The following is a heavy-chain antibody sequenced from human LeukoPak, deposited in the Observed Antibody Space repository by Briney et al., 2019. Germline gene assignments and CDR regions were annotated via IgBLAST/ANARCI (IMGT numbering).Heavy chain of an antibody. V-gene: IGHV2-70*11. CDR3: VRRRIVGATSFFDY. CDR1: GFSLSTDGMC. J-gene: IGHJ4*02. D-gene: IGHD1-26*01. CDR2: IDWDGDK. Sequence: ESGPALVNPTQTLTLTCTFSGFSLSTDGMCVSWIRQPPGKALEWLARIDWDGDKYFNTSLKTRLTVSRDTSNSQVVLTMTNMDPVDTATYYRVRRRIVGATSFFDYWGQGTLVTVSA.